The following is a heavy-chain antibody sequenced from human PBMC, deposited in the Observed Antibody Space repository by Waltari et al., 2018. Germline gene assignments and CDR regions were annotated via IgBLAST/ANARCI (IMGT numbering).Heavy chain of an antibody. D-gene: IGHD1-26*01. Sequence: EVQLGQSGGEIKKPGEYRKISWPGFGYSFLNVWFGWGRPLPGKGPEWMGSVFPADSDTRYSPFFLGQVTVSADKSITTAYLQWSSLKTSDTGIYYCARRVGATGYFDLWGLGTLVTVSS. V-gene: IGHV5-51*01. J-gene: IGHJ4*02. CDR1: GYSFLNVW. CDR3: ARRVGATGYFDL. CDR2: VFPADSDT.